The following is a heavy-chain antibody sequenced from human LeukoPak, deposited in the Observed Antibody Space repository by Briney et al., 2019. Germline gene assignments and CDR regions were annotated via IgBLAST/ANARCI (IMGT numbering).Heavy chain of an antibody. D-gene: IGHD2-21*01. Sequence: SETLSLTCTVSGGSISSNYWNWVRQPAGRGLEWIGRFYISGSTKYNPSLKSRVTMSIDTSKNQFSLKLTSVTAADTAVYYCARIGSGGDWSYWGQGTLVTVSS. V-gene: IGHV4-4*07. J-gene: IGHJ4*02. CDR2: FYISGST. CDR3: ARIGSGGDWSY. CDR1: GGSISSNY.